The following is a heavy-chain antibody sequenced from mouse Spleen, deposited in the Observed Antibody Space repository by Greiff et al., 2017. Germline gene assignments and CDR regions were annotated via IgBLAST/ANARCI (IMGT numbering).Heavy chain of an antibody. CDR2: INPNNGGT. V-gene: IGHV1-18*01. CDR1: GYTFTDYN. Sequence: VQLQQSGPELVKPGASVKIPCKASGYTFTDYNMDWVKQSHGKSLEWIGDINPNNGGTIYNQKFKGKATLTVDKSSSTAYMELRSLTSEDTAVYYCARRGYGSPFYAMDYWGQGTSVTVSS. CDR3: ARRGYGSPFYAMDY. J-gene: IGHJ4*01. D-gene: IGHD1-2*01.